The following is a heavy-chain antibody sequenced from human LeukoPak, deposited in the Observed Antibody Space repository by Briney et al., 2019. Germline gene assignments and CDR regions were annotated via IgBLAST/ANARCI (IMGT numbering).Heavy chain of an antibody. Sequence: ASVKVSCKVSGYTLTELSMHWVRQAPGQGLEWMGIINPSGGSTSYAQKFQGRVTMTRDTSTSTVYMELSSLRSEDTAVYYCARGGSPDAFDIWGQGTMVTVSS. CDR2: INPSGGST. D-gene: IGHD1-26*01. J-gene: IGHJ3*02. V-gene: IGHV1-46*01. CDR3: ARGGSPDAFDI. CDR1: GYTLTELS.